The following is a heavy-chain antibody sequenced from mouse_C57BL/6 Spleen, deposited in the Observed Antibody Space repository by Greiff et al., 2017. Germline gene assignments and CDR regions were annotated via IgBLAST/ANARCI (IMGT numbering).Heavy chain of an antibody. CDR2: IHPNSGST. Sequence: QVHVKQPGAELVKPGASVKLSCKASGYTFTSYWMHWVKQRPGQGLEWIGMIHPNSGSTNYNEKFKSKATLTVDKSSSTAYMQLSSLTSEDSAVYYCARSDGYDEAMDYWGQGTSVTVSS. D-gene: IGHD2-2*01. CDR1: GYTFTSYW. CDR3: ARSDGYDEAMDY. J-gene: IGHJ4*01. V-gene: IGHV1-64*01.